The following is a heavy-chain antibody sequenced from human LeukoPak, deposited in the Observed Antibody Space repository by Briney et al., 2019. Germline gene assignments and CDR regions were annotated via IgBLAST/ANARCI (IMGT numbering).Heavy chain of an antibody. CDR2: MNPNSGNR. CDR1: GYTFTSYD. Sequence: ASVKVSCKASGYTFTSYDINWVRQATGQGLEWMGWMNPNSGNRGSAQNFQGRVTLTRNTSISTAYMELSSLRSEDTAVYYCARRRLAGSTPPHYYYILDVWDQGTTVTVSS. D-gene: IGHD3-3*02. J-gene: IGHJ6*02. V-gene: IGHV1-8*01. CDR3: ARRRLAGSTPPHYYYILDV.